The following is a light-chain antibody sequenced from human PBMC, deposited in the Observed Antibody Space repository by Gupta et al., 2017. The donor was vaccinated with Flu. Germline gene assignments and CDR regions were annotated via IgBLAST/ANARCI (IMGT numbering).Light chain of an antibody. V-gene: IGLV1-44*01. Sequence: QSVLAQPPSASGTPGQRVTISCSGSSSNIGSNTVNWYQQVPSAAPNLLIYGNNQRPSGVPDRFSGSKSGTSASLAISGLQSEEEADYYCEAWDDSLNGHYVFGTGTRVTVL. J-gene: IGLJ1*01. CDR2: GNN. CDR1: SSNIGSNT. CDR3: EAWDDSLNGHYV.